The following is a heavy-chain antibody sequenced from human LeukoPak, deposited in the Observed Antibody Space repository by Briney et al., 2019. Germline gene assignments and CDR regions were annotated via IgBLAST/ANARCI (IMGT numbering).Heavy chain of an antibody. J-gene: IGHJ3*02. D-gene: IGHD4-11*01. CDR3: ARGSNDDYSDDAFDI. Sequence: GGSLRLSCAASGFTFSSYAMSWVRQAPGKGLEWVSAISGSGGSTYYADSVKGRFTISRENAKNSLYLQMNSPRAGDTAVYYCARGSNDDYSDDAFDIWGHGTTVTVSS. CDR2: ISGSGGST. V-gene: IGHV3-23*01. CDR1: GFTFSSYA.